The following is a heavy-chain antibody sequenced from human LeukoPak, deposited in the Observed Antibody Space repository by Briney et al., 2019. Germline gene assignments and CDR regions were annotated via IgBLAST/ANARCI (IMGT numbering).Heavy chain of an antibody. CDR3: AARTYYPKNSDY. V-gene: IGHV3-53*01. CDR1: GFTVSSNY. Sequence: GGSLRLSCAASGFTVSSNYMSWVRQAPGKGLEWVSGIYSGGGTYYADSVTGRFTISSDNSKNTLYLQMNSLRAEDTAVYYCAARTYYPKNSDYWGQGTLVTVSS. J-gene: IGHJ4*02. CDR2: IYSGGGT. D-gene: IGHD3-22*01.